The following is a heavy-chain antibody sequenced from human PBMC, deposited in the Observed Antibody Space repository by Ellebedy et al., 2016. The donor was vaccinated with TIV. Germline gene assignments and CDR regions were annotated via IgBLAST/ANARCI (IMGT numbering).Heavy chain of an antibody. D-gene: IGHD4-17*01. CDR3: ARRGSYGDYAVQVNSWFDS. V-gene: IGHV3-7*01. CDR1: GFSFRSYW. CDR2: IYQDGSDQ. J-gene: IGHJ5*01. Sequence: PGGSLRLSCVASGFSFRSYWMSWVRQAPGKGLEWVANIYQDGSDQYYVDSVKGRFTISRDNAKNSLFLQMNSLRVEETAVYYCARRGSYGDYAVQVNSWFDSWGRGTLVAVSS.